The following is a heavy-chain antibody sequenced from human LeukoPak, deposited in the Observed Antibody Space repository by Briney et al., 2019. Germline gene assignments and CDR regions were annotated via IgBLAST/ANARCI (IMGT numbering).Heavy chain of an antibody. CDR2: INTNTGNP. CDR3: ARVPRRYNWNDLPGTRTVYNWFDP. CDR1: GYTLTSYA. V-gene: IGHV7-4-1*02. Sequence: GASVKVSCKASGYTLTSYAMNWVRQAPGQGLEWMGWINTNTGNPTYAQGFTGRFVFSLDTSVSTAYLQISSLKAEDTAVYYCARVPRRYNWNDLPGTRTVYNWFDPWGQGTLVTVSS. D-gene: IGHD1-1*01. J-gene: IGHJ5*02.